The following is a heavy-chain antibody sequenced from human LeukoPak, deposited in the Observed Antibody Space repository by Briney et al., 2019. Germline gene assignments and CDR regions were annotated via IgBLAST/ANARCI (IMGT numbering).Heavy chain of an antibody. V-gene: IGHV3-53*04. CDR2: IYDNGDA. CDR3: ADGSRRDGYDY. CDR1: GFTVSSNY. D-gene: IGHD5-24*01. Sequence: GGSLRLSCVASGFTVSSNYMSWVRQAPGKGLEWVSVIYDNGDAYSADSVKGRFTISRHNSKNTLYLQMNSLRPEDTAVYYCADGSRRDGYDYWGQGTLVTVSS. J-gene: IGHJ4*02.